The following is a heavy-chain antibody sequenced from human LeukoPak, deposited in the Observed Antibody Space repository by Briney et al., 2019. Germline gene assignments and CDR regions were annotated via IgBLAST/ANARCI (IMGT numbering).Heavy chain of an antibody. V-gene: IGHV1-46*01. J-gene: IGHJ6*03. CDR3: ARHLKKYIVVLVAVSPSYYMDV. CDR2: IDPSDGGT. CDR1: GYTFTNYY. Sequence: ASVKVSCKASGYTFTNYYIHWVRQAPGQRLEWMGIIDPSDGGTTYAQKFQGRVNMTRDTSTMTVYMELNSLRSGDTAVYFCARHLKKYIVVLVAVSPSYYMDVWGKGTTVTVSS. D-gene: IGHD2-15*01.